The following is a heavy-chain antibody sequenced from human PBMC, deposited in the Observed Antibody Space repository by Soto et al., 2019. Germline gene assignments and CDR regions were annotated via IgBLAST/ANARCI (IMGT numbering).Heavy chain of an antibody. Sequence: GGSLRLSCAGSVFTFRDYSMNWVRQAPGKGLEWVSYIRTTPSFIVYAYSVKGLFTISRDNAKNSMYLQINSLTDEDTAVYYCARDHIYAFANWVQGA. CDR3: ARDHIYAFAN. CDR1: VFTFRDYS. D-gene: IGHD5-18*01. J-gene: IGHJ4*02. CDR2: IRTTPSFI. V-gene: IGHV3-48*02.